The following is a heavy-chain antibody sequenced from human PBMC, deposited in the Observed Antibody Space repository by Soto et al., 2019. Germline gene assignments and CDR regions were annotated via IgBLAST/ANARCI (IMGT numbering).Heavy chain of an antibody. V-gene: IGHV4-61*01. J-gene: IGHJ4*02. CDR3: ARAINFDFWSDSESGYYFDY. CDR2: MSYSGTT. D-gene: IGHD3-3*01. Sequence: SETLSLTCTVSGGSVSSVSYYWSWIRQPPGKGLEWIAYMSYSGTTNYNPSLKSRVSISVDTSKNQFSLKLSSLTAADTAVYYCARAINFDFWSDSESGYYFDYWGQGTLVTVSS. CDR1: GGSVSSVSYY.